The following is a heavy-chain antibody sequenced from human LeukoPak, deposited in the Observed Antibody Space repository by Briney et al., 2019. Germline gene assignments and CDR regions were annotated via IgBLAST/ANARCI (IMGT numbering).Heavy chain of an antibody. V-gene: IGHV3-30-3*01. CDR2: ISYDGSNK. Sequence: GGSLRLSCAASGFTFSSYAMHWARQAPGKGLEWVAVISYDGSNKYYADSVKGRFTISRDNSKNTLYLQMNSLRAEDTAVYYCARDIVVVVAATYQPNAFDIWGQGTMVTVSS. J-gene: IGHJ3*02. CDR3: ARDIVVVVAATYQPNAFDI. CDR1: GFTFSSYA. D-gene: IGHD2-15*01.